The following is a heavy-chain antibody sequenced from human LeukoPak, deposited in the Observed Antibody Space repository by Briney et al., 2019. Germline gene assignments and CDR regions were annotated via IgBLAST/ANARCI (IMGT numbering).Heavy chain of an antibody. CDR1: GYSISSGYC. J-gene: IGHJ4*02. CDR3: ARHVSIAVPGGDY. V-gene: IGHV4-38-2*01. CDR2: IYHSGST. D-gene: IGHD6-19*01. Sequence: PSETLSLTCAVSGYSISSGYCWGWIRQPPGKGLEWIGSIYHSGSTYYNPSLKSRVTISVDTSKNQFSLKLSSVTAADTAVYYCARHVSIAVPGGDYWGQGTLVTVSS.